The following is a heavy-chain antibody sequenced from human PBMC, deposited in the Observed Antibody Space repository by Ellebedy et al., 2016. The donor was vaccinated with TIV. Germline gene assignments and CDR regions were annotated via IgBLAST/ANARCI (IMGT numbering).Heavy chain of an antibody. V-gene: IGHV3-66*01. CDR1: GFTVSSNY. CDR2: IYSGGST. CDR3: ARERLTLWFGEFDS. Sequence: GESLKISCAASGFTVSSNYMSWVRQAPGKGLEWVSVIYSGGSTYYADSVKGRFTISRDNSKNTPYLQMNSLRAEDTAVYYCARERLTLWFGEFDSWGQGTLVTVSS. D-gene: IGHD3-10*01. J-gene: IGHJ5*01.